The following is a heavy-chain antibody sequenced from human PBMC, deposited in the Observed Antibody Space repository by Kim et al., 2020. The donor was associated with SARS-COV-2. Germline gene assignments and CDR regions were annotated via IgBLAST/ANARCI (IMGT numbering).Heavy chain of an antibody. CDR1: GGSISSSSCY. Sequence: SETLSLTCTVSGGSISSSSCYWGWIRQPPGKGLEWIGSIYYSGSTYYNPSLKSRVTISVDTSKNQFSLKLSSVTAADTAVYYCARYAPPGPSDSSGSSYDAFDIWGQGTMVTVSS. J-gene: IGHJ3*02. D-gene: IGHD3-22*01. CDR3: ARYAPPGPSDSSGSSYDAFDI. V-gene: IGHV4-39*07. CDR2: IYYSGST.